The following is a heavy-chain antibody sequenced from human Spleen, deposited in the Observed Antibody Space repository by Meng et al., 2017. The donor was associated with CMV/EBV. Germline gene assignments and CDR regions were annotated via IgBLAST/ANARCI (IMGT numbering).Heavy chain of an antibody. CDR3: AKEGKSVYSGSSYAS. D-gene: IGHD1-26*01. J-gene: IGHJ4*02. V-gene: IGHV3-23*01. Sequence: GGSLRLSCVASRFTFRSYAMSWVRQAPGKGMEWVSTVAGSGDSTYYADSVKGRFTISRDNSKNTVYLQMESLRAEDAAVYYCAKEGKSVYSGSSYASWGQGTLVTVSS. CDR2: VAGSGDST. CDR1: RFTFRSYA.